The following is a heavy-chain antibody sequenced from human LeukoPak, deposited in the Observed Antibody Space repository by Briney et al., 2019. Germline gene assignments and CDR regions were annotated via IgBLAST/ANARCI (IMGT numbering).Heavy chain of an antibody. CDR1: AGSISSSNW. CDR2: IYHSGGT. D-gene: IGHD6-13*01. J-gene: IGHJ4*02. CDR3: ARHDQQSDY. V-gene: IGHV4-4*02. Sequence: SETLSLTCSVSAGSISSSNWSWVRQPPGKGLEWIGEIYHSGGTNYNPSLKSRVTISVDKSNNQFSLKLSSVTAADTAVYYCARHDQQSDYWGQGTLVTVSS.